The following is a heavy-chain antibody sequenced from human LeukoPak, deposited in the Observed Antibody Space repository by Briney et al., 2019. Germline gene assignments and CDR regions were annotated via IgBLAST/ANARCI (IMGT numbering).Heavy chain of an antibody. CDR1: GASISSTTYY. Sequence: PSETLSLSCTVSGASISSTTYYWAWVRQPPGKGLEWIGTLSHVGDTHPNPSLKSRLIISGDASKNQLFVNLNSVTAADTAVYYCTGKMTGTMFDYWGQGSRVTVSS. V-gene: IGHV4-39*07. J-gene: IGHJ4*02. CDR3: TGKMTGTMFDY. CDR2: LSHVGDT. D-gene: IGHD1-7*01.